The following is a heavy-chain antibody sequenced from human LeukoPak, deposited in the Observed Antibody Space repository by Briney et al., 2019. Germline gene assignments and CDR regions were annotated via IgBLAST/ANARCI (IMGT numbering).Heavy chain of an antibody. V-gene: IGHV1-18*01. CDR3: ARDFDLEYSSSSVDY. J-gene: IGHJ4*02. D-gene: IGHD6-6*01. CDR2: ISAYNGNT. Sequence: ASVKVSCKASGYTFTSYGISWVRQAPGQGLEWMGWISAYNGNTNYAQKLQGRVTMTTDTSTSTAYMELRSLRSDDTAVYYCARDFDLEYSSSSVDYWGQGTLVTVSS. CDR1: GYTFTSYG.